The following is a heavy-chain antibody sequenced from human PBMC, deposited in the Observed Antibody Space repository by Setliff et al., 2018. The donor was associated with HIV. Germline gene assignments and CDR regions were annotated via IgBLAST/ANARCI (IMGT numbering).Heavy chain of an antibody. D-gene: IGHD3-10*01. J-gene: IGHJ4*02. Sequence: GGSLRLSCAASGFTFSSYAMSWVRQPPGKGLEWVSFISADSISTYFADSVKGRITISRDKSKNTVSLQMSSLRAEDTAVYYCVKPMGAEVFDYWGQGTLVTVSS. CDR2: ISADSIST. V-gene: IGHV3-23*01. CDR1: GFTFSSYA. CDR3: VKPMGAEVFDY.